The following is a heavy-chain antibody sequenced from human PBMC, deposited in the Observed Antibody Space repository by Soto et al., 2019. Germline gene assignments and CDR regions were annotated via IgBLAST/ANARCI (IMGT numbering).Heavy chain of an antibody. Sequence: SQRLSCTASELTFSNYVMSWIRPATREGLEWVSAVSGSGVSTYYADSVRGRFTISRDNSKNPLYLQMNSLRAEDTAVYYCARVKQAGWLVDDRGQGTLVTVSS. J-gene: IGHJ4*02. CDR2: VSGSGVST. V-gene: IGHV3-23*01. D-gene: IGHD6-19*01. CDR3: ARVKQAGWLVDD. CDR1: ELTFSNYV.